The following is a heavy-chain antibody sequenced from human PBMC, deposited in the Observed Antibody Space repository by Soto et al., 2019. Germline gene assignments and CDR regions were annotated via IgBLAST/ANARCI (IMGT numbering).Heavy chain of an antibody. V-gene: IGHV4-39*01. CDR3: ARMVQLERPYGMDV. D-gene: IGHD1-1*01. Sequence: WETLSLTCTFSVVSITSSSYYCGCFRQPSGKGLDWIGSIYYSGSTYYNPSLKSRVTIFVDTSKNQFSLKLSSVTAADTAVYYCARMVQLERPYGMDVWGQGTTVT. J-gene: IGHJ6*02. CDR1: VVSITSSSYY. CDR2: IYYSGST.